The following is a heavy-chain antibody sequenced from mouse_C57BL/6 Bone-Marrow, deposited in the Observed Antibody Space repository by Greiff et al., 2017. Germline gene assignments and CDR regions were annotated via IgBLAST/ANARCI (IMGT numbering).Heavy chain of an antibody. Sequence: QVQLQQSGAELARPGASVKLSCKASGYTFTSYGISWVKQSTGQGLEWIGEIYPRSGNTYYNEKFKGKATLTVDKSSSTAYMQLSSLTSEDSAVYYCARGRVTTGDFDYWGQGTTLTVSS. J-gene: IGHJ2*01. CDR2: IYPRSGNT. D-gene: IGHD2-2*01. V-gene: IGHV1-81*01. CDR3: ARGRVTTGDFDY. CDR1: GYTFTSYG.